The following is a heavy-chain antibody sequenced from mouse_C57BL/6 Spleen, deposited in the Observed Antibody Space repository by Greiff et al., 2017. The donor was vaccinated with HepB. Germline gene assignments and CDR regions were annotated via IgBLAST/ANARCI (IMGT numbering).Heavy chain of an antibody. CDR1: GYTFTSYW. CDR3: ARCFYYGSDY. Sequence: QVQLKQPGAELVRPGSSVKLSCKASGYTFTSYWMDWVKQRPGQGLEWIGNIYPSDSETHYNQKFKDKATLTVDKSSSTAYMQLSSLTSEDSAVYYCARCFYYGSDYWGQGTTLTVSS. J-gene: IGHJ2*01. V-gene: IGHV1-61*01. CDR2: IYPSDSET. D-gene: IGHD1-1*01.